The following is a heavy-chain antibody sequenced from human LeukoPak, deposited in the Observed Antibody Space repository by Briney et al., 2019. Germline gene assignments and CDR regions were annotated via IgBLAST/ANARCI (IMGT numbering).Heavy chain of an antibody. CDR2: LNPNSGVT. CDR1: GYTFTGYY. V-gene: IGHV1-2*02. Sequence: ASVKVSYKASGYTFTGYYIHWVRRAPGQGLEWMGWLNPNSGVTSYAQNFQGRVTMTRDMSISTAYMELSSLRSDDTAVYYCAVVLMGVTTDSWGQGTLVTVSS. CDR3: AVVLMGVTTDS. D-gene: IGHD2-8*01. J-gene: IGHJ4*02.